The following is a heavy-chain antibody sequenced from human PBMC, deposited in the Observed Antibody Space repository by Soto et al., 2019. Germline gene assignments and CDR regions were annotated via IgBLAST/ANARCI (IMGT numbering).Heavy chain of an antibody. CDR3: ARFGEYYYGSGSRVYNWFDP. D-gene: IGHD3-10*01. V-gene: IGHV4-59*08. CDR1: GGSISSYY. Sequence: SETLSLTCTVSGGSISSYYWSWIRQPPGKGLEWIGYIYYSGSTNYNPSLKSRVTISVDTSKNQFSLKLSSVTAADTAVYYCARFGEYYYGSGSRVYNWFDPWGQGTLVTVSS. J-gene: IGHJ5*02. CDR2: IYYSGST.